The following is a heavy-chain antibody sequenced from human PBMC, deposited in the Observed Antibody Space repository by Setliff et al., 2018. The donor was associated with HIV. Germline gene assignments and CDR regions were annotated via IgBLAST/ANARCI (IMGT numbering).Heavy chain of an antibody. D-gene: IGHD6-19*01. Sequence: ASVKVSCKASGYSFTDYPLHWVRQVPGHGLEWMGWINPNSGGTNYAQRFQGRVTMTRDTSISPAYMEPSRLRSDDTAVYFCARGIQWSSAWYGYWGQGTLVTVS. CDR1: GYSFTDYP. V-gene: IGHV1-2*02. J-gene: IGHJ4*02. CDR2: INPNSGGT. CDR3: ARGIQWSSAWYGY.